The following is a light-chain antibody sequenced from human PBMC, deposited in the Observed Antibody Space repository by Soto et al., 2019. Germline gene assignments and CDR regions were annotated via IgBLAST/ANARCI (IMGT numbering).Light chain of an antibody. CDR2: GVS. CDR3: QQYGSSPLT. V-gene: IGKV3-20*01. CDR1: QSVRGSS. Sequence: EIVLTQSPGTLSLSPGERVTLSCRASQSVRGSSLAWYQQKPGQAPRLLIYGVSSRATGIPARFSGGGSGTDLSLTISRLETEDFSVYYCQQYGSSPLTFGGGTKVEMK. J-gene: IGKJ4*01.